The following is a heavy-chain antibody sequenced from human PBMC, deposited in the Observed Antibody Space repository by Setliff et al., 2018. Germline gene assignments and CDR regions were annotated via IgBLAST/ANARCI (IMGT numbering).Heavy chain of an antibody. V-gene: IGHV1-69*10. J-gene: IGHJ4*02. CDR2: IIPILGIA. CDR3: ARDLSSRVAVAGTVDY. CDR1: GGTFSSYA. D-gene: IGHD6-19*01. Sequence: ASVKVSCKASGGTFSSYAISWVRQAPGQGLEWMGGIIPILGIANYAQKFQGRVTITADKSTSTAYMELSSLRSEDTAMYYCARDLSSRVAVAGTVDYWGQGTLVTVSS.